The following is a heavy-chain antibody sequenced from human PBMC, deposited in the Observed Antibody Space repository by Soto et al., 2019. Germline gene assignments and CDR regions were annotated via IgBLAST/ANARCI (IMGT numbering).Heavy chain of an antibody. CDR3: ARDRSGYYYVLDY. CDR1: GGTFSSYA. V-gene: IGHV1-69*13. D-gene: IGHD3-22*01. Sequence: GASVKVSCKASGGTFSSYAISWVRQAPGQGLEWMGGIIPIFGTANYAQKFQGRVTITADESTSTDYMELSSLRSEDTAVYYCARDRSGYYYVLDYWGQGTLVTVSS. CDR2: IIPIFGTA. J-gene: IGHJ4*02.